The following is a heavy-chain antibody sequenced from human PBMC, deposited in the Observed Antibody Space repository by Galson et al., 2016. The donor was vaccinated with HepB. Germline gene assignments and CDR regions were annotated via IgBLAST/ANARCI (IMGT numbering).Heavy chain of an antibody. D-gene: IGHD3-10*01. V-gene: IGHV5-51*01. CDR2: IYPGDSDT. J-gene: IGHJ6*02. CDR3: ARWVTIQMWSRARAQYNYYNGMDV. Sequence: QSGAEVKKPGESLKISCKGSGYTFTTEWIAWVRQMPGKGLEWMGLIYPGDSDTRYSPSFQGQVTISADKSISTAYLQWNSLKASDTAIYYCARWVTIQMWSRARAQYNYYNGMDVWGQGTTVTVSS. CDR1: GYTFTTEW.